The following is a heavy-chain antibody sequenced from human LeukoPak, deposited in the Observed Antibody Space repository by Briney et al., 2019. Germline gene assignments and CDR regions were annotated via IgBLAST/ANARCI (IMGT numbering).Heavy chain of an antibody. CDR1: GYTFTGYY. Sequence: ASVTVSRKASGYTFTGYYMHWVRQAPGQGLEWMGWINPNSGGTNYARKCQGRVTMTRDTSISTAYMELSRLRSDDTAVYYCARGWSGSYYSHYYYYMDVWGKGTTVTVSS. CDR3: ARGWSGSYYSHYYYYMDV. CDR2: INPNSGGT. V-gene: IGHV1-2*02. J-gene: IGHJ6*03. D-gene: IGHD1-26*01.